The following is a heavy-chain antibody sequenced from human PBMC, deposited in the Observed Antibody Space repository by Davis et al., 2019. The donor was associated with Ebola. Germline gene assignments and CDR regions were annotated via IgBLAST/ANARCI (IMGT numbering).Heavy chain of an antibody. CDR1: GFGFGSFV. V-gene: IGHV3-30*04. CDR3: ARETNYYYDTSGYYQVYFDY. J-gene: IGHJ4*02. Sequence: GGSLRLSCAASGFGFGSFVMHWVRQAPGKGLEWVAVISYDGNEKSYADSLKGRFTISRDNSENTLYLQMSNLRSEDTAVYYCARETNYYYDTSGYYQVYFDYWGQGAPVTVSS. CDR2: ISYDGNEK. D-gene: IGHD3-22*01.